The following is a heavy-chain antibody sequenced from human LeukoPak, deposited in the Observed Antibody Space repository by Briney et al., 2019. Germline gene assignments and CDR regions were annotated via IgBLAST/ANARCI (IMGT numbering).Heavy chain of an antibody. Sequence: ASVKVSCXASGYTFTGYYMHWVRQAPGQGLAWMGRINPNSGGTNYAQKFQGRVTMTRDTSISTAYMELSRLRSDDTAVYYCARDRRDRDAFDIWGQGTMVTVSS. CDR2: INPNSGGT. CDR3: ARDRRDRDAFDI. J-gene: IGHJ3*02. D-gene: IGHD1-14*01. V-gene: IGHV1-2*06. CDR1: GYTFTGYY.